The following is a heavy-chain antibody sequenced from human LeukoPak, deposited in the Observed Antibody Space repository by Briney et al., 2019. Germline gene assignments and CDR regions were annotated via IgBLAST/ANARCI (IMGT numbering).Heavy chain of an antibody. Sequence: GGSLRLSCAASGFTFSSYGMHWVRQAPGKGLEWVAFIRYDGSNKYYADSVKGRFTISRDNSKNTLYLQMNSLRAEDTAVYYCAKDHCSSTSCYVGGMDVWGQGTTVTVSS. CDR2: IRYDGSNK. V-gene: IGHV3-30*02. D-gene: IGHD2-2*01. J-gene: IGHJ6*02. CDR3: AKDHCSSTSCYVGGMDV. CDR1: GFTFSSYG.